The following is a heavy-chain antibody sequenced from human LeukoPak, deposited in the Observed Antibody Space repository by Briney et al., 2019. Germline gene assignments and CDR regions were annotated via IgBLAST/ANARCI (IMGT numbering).Heavy chain of an antibody. J-gene: IGHJ2*01. CDR2: ISSSSNTI. CDR3: ARDADTATIIYWYFDL. D-gene: IGHD5-18*01. V-gene: IGHV3-48*02. Sequence: HPGGSLRLSCAASGFTFSSYSMNWVRQAPGKGLEWVSYISSSSNTIYYADSVKGRFTTSRDNAKNSLYLQMNSLRDEDTAVYYCARDADTATIIYWYFDLWGRGTLVTVSS. CDR1: GFTFSSYS.